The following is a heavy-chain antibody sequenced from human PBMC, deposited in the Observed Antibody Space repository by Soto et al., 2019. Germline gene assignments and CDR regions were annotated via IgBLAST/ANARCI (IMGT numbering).Heavy chain of an antibody. Sequence: PSETMAVTRTVSGGTIANYYWSWILQPQGKGLEWIGYIYYSGTTNYSPSLKSRVTVSVDTSKNQLSLRVNSVTAADTAVYYCLRVVEAATRRTDSDSWGQGILVTVSS. D-gene: IGHD2-15*01. CDR1: GGTIANYY. J-gene: IGHJ4*02. CDR3: LRVVEAATRRTDSDS. CDR2: IYYSGTT. V-gene: IGHV4-59*04.